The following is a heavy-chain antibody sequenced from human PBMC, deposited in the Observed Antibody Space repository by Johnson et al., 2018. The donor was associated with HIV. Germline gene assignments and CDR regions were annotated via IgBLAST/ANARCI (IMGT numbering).Heavy chain of an antibody. Sequence: VQLVESGGGLVQPGGSLRLSCAASGFTFSSYAMSWVRQAPGKGLEWVSVIYSGGSIYYADSVKGRFSISRDNSKNTLYLQINSLRVEDTAVYYCARGKDMAGTGAFDIWGQGTMVTVSS. CDR2: IYSGGSI. CDR3: ARGKDMAGTGAFDI. D-gene: IGHD6-19*01. CDR1: GFTFSSYA. V-gene: IGHV3-66*01. J-gene: IGHJ3*02.